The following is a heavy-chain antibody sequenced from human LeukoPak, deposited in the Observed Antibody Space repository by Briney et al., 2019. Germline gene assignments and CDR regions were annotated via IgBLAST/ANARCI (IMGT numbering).Heavy chain of an antibody. CDR1: GFTFGDYT. D-gene: IGHD4-17*01. J-gene: IGHJ3*02. V-gene: IGHV3-21*01. CDR2: FSSSSSYI. Sequence: GGSLRLSCAASGFTFGDYTMNWVRQAPGKGLEYVSSFSSSSSYIYYADSVKGRFTISRDNARNSLYLQMNSLRAEDTAVNYCARDEGPSNYGDAFDIWGQGTMVTVPS. CDR3: ARDEGPSNYGDAFDI.